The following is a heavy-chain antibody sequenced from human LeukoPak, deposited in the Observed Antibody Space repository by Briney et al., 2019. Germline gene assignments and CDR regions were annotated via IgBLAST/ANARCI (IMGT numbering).Heavy chain of an antibody. V-gene: IGHV1-46*01. Sequence: ASVKVSCKASGYTFTSYYMHWVRQAPGQGLEWMGIINPGGGSTSYAQKFQGRVTMTRDTSTSAVYMELSSLRSEDTAVYYCARAAHSSGWTGWGQGTLVTVSS. CDR1: GYTFTSYY. D-gene: IGHD6-19*01. CDR2: INPGGGST. CDR3: ARAAHSSGWTG. J-gene: IGHJ4*02.